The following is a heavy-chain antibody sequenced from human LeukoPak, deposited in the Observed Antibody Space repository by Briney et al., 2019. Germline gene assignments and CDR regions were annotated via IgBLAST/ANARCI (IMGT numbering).Heavy chain of an antibody. V-gene: IGHV3-53*01. CDR2: IYSGGSP. J-gene: IGHJ4*02. D-gene: IGHD4-17*01. CDR3: ARGGDYLIIGY. CDR1: GFTVSSNY. Sequence: PGGSLRLSCAASGFTVSSNYMSWVRQAPGKGLEWVSLIYSGGSPYYADSVKGRFTISRDNSKNTLFLQMNSLGAEDTAVYYCARGGDYLIIGYWGQGTLVAVSS.